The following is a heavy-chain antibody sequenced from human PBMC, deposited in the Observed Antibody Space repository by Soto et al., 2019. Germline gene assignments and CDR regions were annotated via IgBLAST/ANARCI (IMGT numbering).Heavy chain of an antibody. CDR1: GGSISSGGYS. D-gene: IGHD4-17*01. Sequence: SETLSLTCAVSGGSISSGGYSWSWIRQPPGKGLEWIGYIYHSGSTYYNPSLKSRVTISVDRSKNQFSLKLSSVTAADTAVYYCASTTDYGDSYYFDYWGQGTLVTVSS. CDR2: IYHSGST. CDR3: ASTTDYGDSYYFDY. V-gene: IGHV4-30-2*01. J-gene: IGHJ4*02.